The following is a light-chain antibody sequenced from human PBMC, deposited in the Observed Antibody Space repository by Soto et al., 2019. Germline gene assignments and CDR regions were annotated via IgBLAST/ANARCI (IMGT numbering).Light chain of an antibody. V-gene: IGLV2-23*01. Sequence: QSVLTQPASVSGSPGQSITISCTGTSSDVGNYNLVSWYQQHPGKAPKFMIYEDSKRPSGVSNRFSGSRSGNTASLTISGLQDEDEADYYCCSNAGSSTFVFGTGTKLTVL. J-gene: IGLJ1*01. CDR3: CSNAGSSTFV. CDR1: SSDVGNYNL. CDR2: EDS.